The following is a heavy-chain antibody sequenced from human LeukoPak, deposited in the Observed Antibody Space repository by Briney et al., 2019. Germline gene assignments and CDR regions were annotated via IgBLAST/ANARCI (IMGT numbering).Heavy chain of an antibody. V-gene: IGHV4-59*01. CDR2: IYYSGNT. CDR3: ARARMNAFDI. J-gene: IGHJ3*02. CDR1: GGSISSYY. Sequence: SETLSLTCTVSGGSISSYYWSWIRQPPGKGLEWIGYIYYSGNTNYKPYLKSRVTISVDTSKNQSSMKLSSVTAADTAVYYCARARMNAFDIWGQGTMVTVSS.